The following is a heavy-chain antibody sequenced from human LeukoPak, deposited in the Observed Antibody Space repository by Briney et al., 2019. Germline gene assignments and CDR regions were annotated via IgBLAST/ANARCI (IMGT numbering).Heavy chain of an antibody. V-gene: IGHV1-69*01. J-gene: IGHJ4*02. CDR3: ARVSRGGYCSGGSCYYFDY. CDR2: IIPIFGTA. D-gene: IGHD2-15*01. CDR1: GGTFSSYA. Sequence: GASVKVSCKASGGTFSSYAISWVRQAPGQGLEWMGGIIPIFGTANYAQKFQGRVTITADESTSTAYMELSSLRSEDTAVYYCARVSRGGYCSGGSCYYFDYWGQGTLVTVSS.